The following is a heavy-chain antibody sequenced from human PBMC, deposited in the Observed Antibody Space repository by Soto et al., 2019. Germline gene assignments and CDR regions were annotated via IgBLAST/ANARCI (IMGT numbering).Heavy chain of an antibody. CDR2: ISPTSEYI. D-gene: IGHD3-22*01. Sequence: GGSLRLSCAASGFSFSCHSMNWVRQAPGKGLEWVSSISPTSEYIYHADSVKGRFTISRDNAKNSLYLQMDSLRADDTAVYYCARKSYYVDSGFYDYWGQGALVTVSS. J-gene: IGHJ4*02. CDR1: GFSFSCHS. V-gene: IGHV3-21*01. CDR3: ARKSYYVDSGFYDY.